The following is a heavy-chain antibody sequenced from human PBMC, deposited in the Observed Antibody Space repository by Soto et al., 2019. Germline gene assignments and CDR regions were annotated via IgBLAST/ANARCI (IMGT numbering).Heavy chain of an antibody. D-gene: IGHD6-19*01. Sequence: EVQLVESGGGLVQPGGSLKLSCAASGFTFRSDWMHWVRQAPGKGLVWVSRINSDGSSTNYADSVKGRFTISRDNAKNTLYLQMNSLRAEDTAVYYCARPYSSGWSWGYWGQGTLVTVSS. CDR3: ARPYSSGWSWGY. CDR2: INSDGSST. CDR1: GFTFRSDW. V-gene: IGHV3-74*01. J-gene: IGHJ4*02.